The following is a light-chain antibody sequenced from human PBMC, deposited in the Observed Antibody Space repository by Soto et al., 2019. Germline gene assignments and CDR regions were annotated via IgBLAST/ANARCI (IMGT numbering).Light chain of an antibody. CDR2: GAS. CDR3: QQFNKWPLIT. CDR1: QSVSSN. V-gene: IGKV3-15*01. J-gene: IGKJ5*01. Sequence: EIVMTQSPATLPVSPGERATLSCRASQSVSSNLAWYQQKPGQAPRLLIYGASTRATGIPARFSGSGSGTDFTLTISSLQSEDFAVYYCQQFNKWPLITFGQGTRLEIK.